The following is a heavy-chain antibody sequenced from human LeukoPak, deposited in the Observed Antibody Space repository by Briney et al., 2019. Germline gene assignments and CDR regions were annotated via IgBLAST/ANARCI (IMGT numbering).Heavy chain of an antibody. CDR1: GFTFSSHG. J-gene: IGHJ4*02. D-gene: IGHD2-15*01. CDR2: ISYDGSNK. CDR3: AKDSHRYCSGGSCYSFDY. V-gene: IGHV3-30*18. Sequence: GGSLRLSCAASGFTFSSHGMHWVRQAPGKGLEWVAVISYDGSNKYYADSVKGRFTISRDNSKNTLYLQMNSLRAEDTAVYYCAKDSHRYCSGGSCYSFDYWGQGTLVTVSS.